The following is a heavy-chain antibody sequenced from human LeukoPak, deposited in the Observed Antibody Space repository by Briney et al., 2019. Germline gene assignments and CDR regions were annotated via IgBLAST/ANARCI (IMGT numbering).Heavy chain of an antibody. J-gene: IGHJ4*02. CDR3: AREPMGIAVAGSGYFDY. Sequence: ASGKLCCKAAGYTFTSYYMHWVRESPGQGLEWMGIINLSGGSTSYAQRFQGRVTMTRDTSTSTVYMELSSLRTEDTAVYYCAREPMGIAVAGSGYFDYWGQGTLVTVSS. CDR1: GYTFTSYY. CDR2: INLSGGST. V-gene: IGHV1-46*01. D-gene: IGHD6-19*01.